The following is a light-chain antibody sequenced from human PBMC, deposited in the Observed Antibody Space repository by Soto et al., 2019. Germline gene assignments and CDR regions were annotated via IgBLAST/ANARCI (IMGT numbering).Light chain of an antibody. CDR3: QNYSSVPF. J-gene: IGKJ3*01. Sequence: DIQMTQSPTSLSASVGDRVTITCRASQGIRNFVAWYQQKPGKAPKLLIYAASTWQSGVPSRFSRSGSGTYFTLTINSLQPEDVATYYFQNYSSVPFFGPGTKVEIK. CDR1: QGIRNF. V-gene: IGKV1-27*01. CDR2: AAS.